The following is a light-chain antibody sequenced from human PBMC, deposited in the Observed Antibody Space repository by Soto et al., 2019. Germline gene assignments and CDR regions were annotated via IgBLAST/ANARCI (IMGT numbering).Light chain of an antibody. CDR2: AAS. J-gene: IGKJ5*01. CDR1: QDISSR. Sequence: DIQMTQSPSSVSASVGDRVTISCRASQDISSRLAWYQQRPGKAPELLIYAASSLQSGVPSRFSGSGSGTEFTLPISGLQPEDFATYYGQQGISLSITFGQGTRLEIK. V-gene: IGKV1-12*01. CDR3: QQGISLSIT.